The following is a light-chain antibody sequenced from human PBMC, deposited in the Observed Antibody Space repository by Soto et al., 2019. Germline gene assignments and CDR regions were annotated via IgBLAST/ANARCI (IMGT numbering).Light chain of an antibody. J-gene: IGLJ2*01. V-gene: IGLV1-40*01. Sequence: QSVLTQPPSVSGAPGQRVTISCTGSSSNIGAGYDVHWYQQLPGTAPKLLIYGNSNRPSGVPDRFSGSKSGTSASLAITGPPAEDEADYYCQSYDSSLSGSVVFGGGTKLTVL. CDR2: GNS. CDR3: QSYDSSLSGSVV. CDR1: SSNIGAGYD.